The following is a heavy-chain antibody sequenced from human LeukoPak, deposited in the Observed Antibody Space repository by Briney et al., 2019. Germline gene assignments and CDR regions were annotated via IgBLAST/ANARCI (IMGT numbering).Heavy chain of an antibody. V-gene: IGHV3-48*02. J-gene: IGHJ5*02. CDR1: GFTFSSFS. CDR2: ISFGSSSI. CDR3: GRVNNYGADP. Sequence: PGGSLRLSCAASGFTFSSFSMNWVRQAPGKGLEWVSYISFGSSSIHYADSVKGRFTISRDNAKNSVYLQINSMRDEGTAVYYCGRVNNYGADPWGQGTLVTVSS. D-gene: IGHD4-17*01.